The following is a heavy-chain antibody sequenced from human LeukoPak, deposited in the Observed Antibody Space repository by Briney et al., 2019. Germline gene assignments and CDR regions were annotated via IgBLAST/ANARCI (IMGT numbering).Heavy chain of an antibody. D-gene: IGHD3-3*01. CDR1: GFTFSSYA. CDR3: AKVGDVLRFLEWLLEDDAFDI. J-gene: IGHJ3*02. CDR2: ISGSGGST. V-gene: IGHV3-23*01. Sequence: GGSLRLSCAASGFTFSSYAMSWVRQAPGKGLGWVSAISGSGGSTYYADSVKGRFTISRDNSKNTLYLQMNSLRAEDTAVYYCAKVGDVLRFLEWLLEDDAFDIWGQGTMVTVSS.